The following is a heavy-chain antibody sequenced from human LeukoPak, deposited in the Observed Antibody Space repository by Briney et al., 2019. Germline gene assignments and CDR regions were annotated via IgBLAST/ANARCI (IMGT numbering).Heavy chain of an antibody. Sequence: PSETLSLTCTVSGGSISSSSYYWGWIRQPPGKGLEWIGSIYYSGSTYYNPSLKSRVTISVDTSKNQFSLKLSSVTAADTAVYYCARDLGYSSSGYYYYGMDVWGQGTTVTVSS. V-gene: IGHV4-39*07. CDR1: GGSISSSSYY. CDR3: ARDLGYSSSGYYYYGMDV. CDR2: IYYSGST. D-gene: IGHD6-6*01. J-gene: IGHJ6*02.